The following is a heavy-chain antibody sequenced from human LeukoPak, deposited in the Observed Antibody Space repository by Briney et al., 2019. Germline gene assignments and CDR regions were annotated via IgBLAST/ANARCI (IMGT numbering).Heavy chain of an antibody. CDR2: ISTSASTI. V-gene: IGHV3-48*03. CDR3: ARRGTSRSSYYFDY. CDR1: GFTFSSYV. J-gene: IGHJ4*02. Sequence: QPGGSLRLSCAASGFTFSSYVMNWVRQAPGKGLEWVSYISTSASTIYYADSVKGRFTSSRDNAKNSLYLQMNSLRAEDTAVYYCARRGTSRSSYYFDYWGQGTLVTVSS.